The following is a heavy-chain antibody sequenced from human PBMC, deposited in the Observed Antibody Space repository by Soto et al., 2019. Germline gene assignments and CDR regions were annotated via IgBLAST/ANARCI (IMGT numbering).Heavy chain of an antibody. V-gene: IGHV1-69*01. Sequence: QVQLVQSGTDVKKPGSSVTVSCKASGGTFNTYTFSWVRQAPGQGLEWMGSIIPIFGTTHYAQSFQGRLSITAAQSPTTTYMELRSLTSHDTALYYCARIPRYSFPTSDPLDNWGQGTLVTVSS. CDR1: GGTFNTYT. J-gene: IGHJ1*01. D-gene: IGHD1-26*01. CDR2: IIPIFGTT. CDR3: ARIPRYSFPTSDPLDN.